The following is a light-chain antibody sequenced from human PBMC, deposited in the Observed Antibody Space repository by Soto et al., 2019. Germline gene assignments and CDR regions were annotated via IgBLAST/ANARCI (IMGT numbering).Light chain of an antibody. J-gene: IGKJ1*01. Sequence: DIQMTQSPSTLSASVGDRVTITCRASESINSWLAWYQQKPGKAPKLLIYKASNLESGVPSRFSGSGSGTEFTLTITSLQPDDFATYYCQQYQSYSQFGHGTKVEIK. V-gene: IGKV1-5*03. CDR1: ESINSW. CDR2: KAS. CDR3: QQYQSYSQ.